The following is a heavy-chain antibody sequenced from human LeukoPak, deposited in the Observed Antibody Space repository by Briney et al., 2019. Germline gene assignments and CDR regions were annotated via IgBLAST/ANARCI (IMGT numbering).Heavy chain of an antibody. Sequence: SETLSLTCTVSGGSISSGSYYWSWIRQPPGKGLEWIGYIYYSGSTNYNPSLKSRVTISVDTSKNQFSLKLSSVTAADTAVYYCARESAKVRTYYYYYMDVWGKGTTVTVSS. CDR3: ARESAKVRTYYYYYMDV. J-gene: IGHJ6*03. CDR2: IYYSGST. CDR1: GGSISSGSYY. V-gene: IGHV4-61*01.